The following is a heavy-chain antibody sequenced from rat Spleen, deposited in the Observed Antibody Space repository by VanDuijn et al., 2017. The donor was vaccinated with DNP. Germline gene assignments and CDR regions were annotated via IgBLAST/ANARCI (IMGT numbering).Heavy chain of an antibody. CDR3: TRGPNYRGDSDYFDY. CDR1: GFIFFDYW. CDR2: INKDSSRI. D-gene: IGHD1-11*01. V-gene: IGHV4-2*01. J-gene: IGHJ2*01. Sequence: EVKLVESGGGLVQPGRSLKLSCAASGFIFFDYWMGWVRQAPGKGLEWIGEINKDSSRINYNPSLRDKFTISRDNVQNTLYLQMRTLGSEDTAIYFCTRGPNYRGDSDYFDYWGQGVMVTVSS.